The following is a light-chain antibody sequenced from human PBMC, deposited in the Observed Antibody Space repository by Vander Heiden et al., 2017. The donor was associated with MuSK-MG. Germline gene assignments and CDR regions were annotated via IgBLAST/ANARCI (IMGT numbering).Light chain of an antibody. V-gene: IGKV4-1*01. J-gene: IGKJ4*01. Sequence: DIVMTQSPDSLAVSLGERATINCKSSQSVLYSSNNRNYLAWYQQKPGQPPKLLIYLSSTRESGVPDRFSGSGSGTDFTLTISSLQAEDVAVYYCQQYYDTHALTFGGGTKVEIK. CDR2: LSS. CDR1: QSVLYSSNNRNY. CDR3: QQYYDTHALT.